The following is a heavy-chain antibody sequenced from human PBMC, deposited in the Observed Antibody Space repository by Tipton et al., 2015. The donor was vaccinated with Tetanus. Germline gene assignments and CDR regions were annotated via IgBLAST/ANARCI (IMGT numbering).Heavy chain of an antibody. Sequence: TLSLTCTVSGDSISSGSYYWSWIRQLPGKGLEWIGYIYFSGTTYYNPSLKSRVTISLDTSKSQFSLKLSSVTAADTAVYYCARDGWGLTNWFDSWGQGTLVTVSS. CDR3: ARDGWGLTNWFDS. J-gene: IGHJ5*01. CDR2: IYFSGTT. V-gene: IGHV4-31*03. D-gene: IGHD4/OR15-4a*01. CDR1: GDSISSGSYY.